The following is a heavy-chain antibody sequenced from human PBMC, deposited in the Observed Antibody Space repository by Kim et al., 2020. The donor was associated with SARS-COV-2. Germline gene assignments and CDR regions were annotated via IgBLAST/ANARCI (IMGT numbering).Heavy chain of an antibody. V-gene: IGHV4-61*01. Sequence: SETLSLTCTVSGGSVSSGSYYWSWIRQPPGKGLEWIGYIYYSGSTNYNPSLKSRVTISVDTSKNQFSLKLSSVTAADTAVYYCARDSSSSNHWGQGTLVTVSS. D-gene: IGHD6-6*01. J-gene: IGHJ5*02. CDR1: GGSVSSGSYY. CDR2: IYYSGST. CDR3: ARDSSSSNH.